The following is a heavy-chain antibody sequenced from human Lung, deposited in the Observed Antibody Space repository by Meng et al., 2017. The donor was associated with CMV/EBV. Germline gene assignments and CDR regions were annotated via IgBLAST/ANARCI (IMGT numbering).Heavy chain of an antibody. CDR3: ARDKGRERDIVVVQNY. CDR2: ISSSSSYI. D-gene: IGHD2-2*01. Sequence: GESLKISCAASGFTFSSYVMNWVRQAPGKGLEWVSSISSSSSYIYYADSVKGRFTISRDNAKNSLYLQMNSLRAEEKAVYFCARDKGRERDIVVVQNYWAQGHXVTVDS. J-gene: IGHJ4*02. V-gene: IGHV3-21*01. CDR1: GFTFSSYV.